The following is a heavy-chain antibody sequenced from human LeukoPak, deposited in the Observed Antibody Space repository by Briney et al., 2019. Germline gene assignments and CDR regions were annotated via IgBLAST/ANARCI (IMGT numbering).Heavy chain of an antibody. Sequence: GGSLRLSCAASGFXFSSYSINWVRQAPGKGQEWVSYISSSSSTIYYADSVKGRFTISRDNAKNSLYLQMDSLSDEDTAVYYCARDNTVVRGLIGYYYGMDVWGQGTTVTVSS. CDR3: ARDNTVVRGLIGYYYGMDV. D-gene: IGHD3-10*01. CDR1: GFXFSSYS. V-gene: IGHV3-48*02. J-gene: IGHJ6*02. CDR2: ISSSSSTI.